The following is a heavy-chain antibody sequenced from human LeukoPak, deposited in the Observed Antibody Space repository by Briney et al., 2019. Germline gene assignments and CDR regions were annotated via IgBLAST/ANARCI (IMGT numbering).Heavy chain of an antibody. V-gene: IGHV4-39*02. CDR1: GDSINSGSYY. CDR3: AGAKYYDFWSGYFGS. J-gene: IGHJ4*02. CDR2: IDYSGSP. Sequence: SETLSLTCTVSGDSINSGSYYWGWIRQPPGKGLEWIGSIDYSGSPYYNPSLKSRVTISGDTSKNDLSLRLSSVTAADTAVYYCAGAKYYDFWSGYFGSWGQGTLVTVSS. D-gene: IGHD3-3*01.